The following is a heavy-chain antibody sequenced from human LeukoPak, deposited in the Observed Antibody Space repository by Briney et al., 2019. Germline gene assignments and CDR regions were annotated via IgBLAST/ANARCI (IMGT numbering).Heavy chain of an antibody. Sequence: SETLSLTCTVSGGCISSYYWSWIRQPPRKGLEWIGYIYYSGSTNYNPSLKSRVTISVDTSKNQFSLKLSSVTAADTAVYYCASWGGAVNYWGQGTLVTVSS. CDR2: IYYSGST. J-gene: IGHJ4*02. V-gene: IGHV4-59*01. CDR3: ASWGGAVNY. CDR1: GGCISSYY. D-gene: IGHD3-16*01.